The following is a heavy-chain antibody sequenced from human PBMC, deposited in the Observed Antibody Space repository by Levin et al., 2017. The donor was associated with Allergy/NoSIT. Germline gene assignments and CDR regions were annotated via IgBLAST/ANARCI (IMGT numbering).Heavy chain of an antibody. CDR3: ARGWPQATFDY. D-gene: IGHD2-15*01. CDR1: GGSISHYY. Sequence: GSLRLSCAVSGGSISHYYWTWIRQPPGKGLEWIGYVYYSGSTKYNPSLKSRVTISVDTSKNQLSLEVSSVTAADTAVYYCARGWPQATFDYWGQGTLVTVSS. J-gene: IGHJ4*02. CDR2: VYYSGST. V-gene: IGHV4-59*01.